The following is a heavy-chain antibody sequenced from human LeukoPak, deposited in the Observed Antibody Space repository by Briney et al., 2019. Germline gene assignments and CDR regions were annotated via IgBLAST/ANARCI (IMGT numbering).Heavy chain of an antibody. J-gene: IGHJ4*02. CDR3: VRDPGELIVATTFDY. CDR1: GYAFISYG. Sequence: ASVTVSCTTSGYAFISYGFSWVRQAPGQGLEWMGWISASNGNTKYAQKFQGRVTMTTDSSTNTAYMDLRSLRFDDTAVYYCVRDPGELIVATTFDYWGQGTLVTVSS. V-gene: IGHV1-18*01. D-gene: IGHD5-12*01. CDR2: ISASNGNT.